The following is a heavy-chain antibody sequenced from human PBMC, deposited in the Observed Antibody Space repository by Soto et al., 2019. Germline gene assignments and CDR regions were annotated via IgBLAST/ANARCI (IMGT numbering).Heavy chain of an antibody. D-gene: IGHD3-3*02. Sequence: EVQLVESGGGLVQPGGSLRLSCAASGFTFSDHYMDWVRQAPGKGLEWVGRTRNKANSYTTEYAASVKGRFTISRDDSKNSLYLEMNSLKTEDTAVYYCAREAGWHFPPLYYYYMDVWGKGPTVTVS. CDR2: TRNKANSYTT. J-gene: IGHJ6*03. CDR3: AREAGWHFPPLYYYYMDV. CDR1: GFTFSDHY. V-gene: IGHV3-72*01.